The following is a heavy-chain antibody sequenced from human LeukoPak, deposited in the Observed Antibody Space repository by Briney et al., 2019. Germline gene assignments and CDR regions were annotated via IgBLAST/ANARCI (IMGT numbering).Heavy chain of an antibody. CDR3: ARAVTPNYYGMDV. CDR1: GGSISSGSYY. D-gene: IGHD4-11*01. V-gene: IGHV4-61*02. J-gene: IGHJ6*02. CDR2: IYTSGST. Sequence: SQTLSLTCTVSGGSISSGSYYWSWIRQPAGKGLEWIGRIYTSGSTNYNPSLKSRVTISVDTSKNQFSLKLSSVTAADTAVYYCARAVTPNYYGMDVWGQGTTVTASS.